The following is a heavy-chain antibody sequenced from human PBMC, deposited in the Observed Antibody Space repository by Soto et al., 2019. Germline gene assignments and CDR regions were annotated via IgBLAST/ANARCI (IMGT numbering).Heavy chain of an antibody. J-gene: IGHJ4*02. Sequence: SETLSLTCTVSGGSISSSNYYWGWIRQPPGKGLEWIGSIFYSGITYYSPSLKSRLTISVDTSKNQFSLKLSSVTAADTAVYYCARHAGKYEVYPFDYWGQGTLVTVSS. CDR3: ARHAGKYEVYPFDY. CDR1: GGSISSSNYY. D-gene: IGHD3-3*01. CDR2: IFYSGIT. V-gene: IGHV4-39*01.